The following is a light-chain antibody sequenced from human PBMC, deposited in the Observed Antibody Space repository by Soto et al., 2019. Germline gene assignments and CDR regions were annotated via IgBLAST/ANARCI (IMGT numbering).Light chain of an antibody. V-gene: IGKV3D-15*01. J-gene: IGKJ4*01. CDR2: GAS. CDR1: QNININ. CDR3: QQYKDWPPLT. Sequence: EIVMTQSPVILSVSPGERATLSCRASQNININLAWYQQRPGQAPRVLIHGASSRASGIPDRFSGSGSGTDFTLTINRLEPDDFAFYYCQQYKDWPPLTFGGGTRVDMK.